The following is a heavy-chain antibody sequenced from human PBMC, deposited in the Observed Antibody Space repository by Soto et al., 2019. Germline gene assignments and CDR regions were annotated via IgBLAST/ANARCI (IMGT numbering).Heavy chain of an antibody. CDR2: FNTSFGTA. D-gene: IGHD3-3*01. J-gene: IGHJ6*02. CDR1: VGTFRSYA. V-gene: IGHV1-69*01. Sequence: CKASVGTFRSYAISWVRQAPGQGLEWNGGFNTSFGTANDVKKFQGIFTIPAYESTNTAYVELSILSSEARGVNYGGSRTSLGVVTFDGMDVWGQGTTVTVSS. CDR3: GSRTSLGVVTFDGMDV.